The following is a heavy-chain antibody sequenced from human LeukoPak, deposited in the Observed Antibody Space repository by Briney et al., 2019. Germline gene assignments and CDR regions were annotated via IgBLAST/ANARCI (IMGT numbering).Heavy chain of an antibody. CDR1: GYTFTRYY. D-gene: IGHD5-12*01. V-gene: IGHV1-46*01. CDR2: INPSGGNT. Sequence: ASVKVSCKASGYTFTRYYMHWVRQAPGQGLEWMGIINPSGGNTNYAQKFQGRVTMTRNTSISTAYMELSSLRSEDTAVYYCAREGISGYDYYYYYYMDVWGKGTTVTISS. CDR3: AREGISGYDYYYYYYMDV. J-gene: IGHJ6*03.